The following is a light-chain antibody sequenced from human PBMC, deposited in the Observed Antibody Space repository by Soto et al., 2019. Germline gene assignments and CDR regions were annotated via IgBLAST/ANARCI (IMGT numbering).Light chain of an antibody. J-gene: IGKJ2*01. Sequence: EIVLTQSPGTLSLSPGERATLSCRASHIVSSSYLAWYQQTPGQAPRLLIYGASSRATGMPDSFSGSGSGTDFTLTISLLEPEDFAVYFCQQYGSSVYTFGKGTKLEIK. CDR2: GAS. V-gene: IGKV3-20*01. CDR3: QQYGSSVYT. CDR1: HIVSSSY.